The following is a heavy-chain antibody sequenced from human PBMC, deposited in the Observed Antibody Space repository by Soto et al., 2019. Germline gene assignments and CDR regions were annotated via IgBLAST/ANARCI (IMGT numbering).Heavy chain of an antibody. CDR3: AKRGSGYSYGGLAFDS. D-gene: IGHD5-18*01. J-gene: IGHJ3*02. CDR1: GFSLSTSGVG. Sequence: SVPTLVNPTHTLTLTCTFSGFSLSTSGVGVGWIRQPPGKALEWLALIYWNDDKRYSPSLKSRLTITKDTSKNQVVLTMTNMDNVETAKYYCAKRGSGYSYGGLAFDSCGQVTMVPVS. CDR2: IYWNDDK. V-gene: IGHV2-5*01.